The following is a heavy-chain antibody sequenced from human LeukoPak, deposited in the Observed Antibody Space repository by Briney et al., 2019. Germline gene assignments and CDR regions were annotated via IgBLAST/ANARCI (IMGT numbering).Heavy chain of an antibody. CDR1: GFTFSNYV. CDR3: AKVRAPSGWFNSDY. V-gene: IGHV3-23*01. Sequence: GGSLRLSCAASGFTFSNYVMNWVRQAPGKGLEWVSGISGSGDSTYYADSVKGCFTISRDNSKNTLFLQMNSLRAEDTAAYYCAKVRAPSGWFNSDYWGQGTLVTVSS. CDR2: ISGSGDST. J-gene: IGHJ4*02. D-gene: IGHD6-19*01.